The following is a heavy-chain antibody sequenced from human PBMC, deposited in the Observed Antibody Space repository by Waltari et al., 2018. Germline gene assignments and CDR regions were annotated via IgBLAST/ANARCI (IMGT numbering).Heavy chain of an antibody. CDR3: ARLPTKYYDSLGWGFFDQ. V-gene: IGHV4-59*08. CDR2: LRNTGST. J-gene: IGHJ4*02. Sequence: HVQLQESGPGLVKPSETLSLTCTVSGDFPSDDHWTWIRQAPGKGREWIAYLRNTGSTKRTPSCESRATISADTSKKQFTLRLTSVTAADTAVYYCARLPTKYYDSLGWGFFDQWGQGILVTVSS. D-gene: IGHD3-22*01. CDR1: GDFPSDDH.